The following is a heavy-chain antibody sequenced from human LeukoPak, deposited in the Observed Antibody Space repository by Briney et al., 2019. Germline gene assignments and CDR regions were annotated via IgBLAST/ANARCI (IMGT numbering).Heavy chain of an antibody. CDR1: GFTFSSYW. V-gene: IGHV3-7*04. CDR2: IKQDGSEK. D-gene: IGHD6-13*01. J-gene: IGHJ4*02. CDR3: ARGTIAAAGYYYFDY. Sequence: GGSLRLSCAASGFTFSSYWMSWVGKAPGKGLEWLANIKQDGSEKYYVDSVKGRFTISRDNAKNSLYLQMNSLRAEDTAVYYCARGTIAAAGYYYFDYWGQGTQVTVSS.